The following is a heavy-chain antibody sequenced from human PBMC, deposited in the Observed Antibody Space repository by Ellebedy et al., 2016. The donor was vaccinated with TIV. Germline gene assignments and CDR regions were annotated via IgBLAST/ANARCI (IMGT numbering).Heavy chain of an antibody. V-gene: IGHV3-30*03. J-gene: IGHJ4*02. D-gene: IGHD2-15*01. CDR2: ISYDGSNK. Sequence: PGGSLRLSCAASGFSSSYYGMHWVRQAPGKGLEWVAVISYDGSNKNYSDSVKGRFTISRDNSKNTLYLQMNSLRAEDTAVYYCARARGWSGGRCYSADYWGQGTLVTVSS. CDR1: GFSSSYYG. CDR3: ARARGWSGGRCYSADY.